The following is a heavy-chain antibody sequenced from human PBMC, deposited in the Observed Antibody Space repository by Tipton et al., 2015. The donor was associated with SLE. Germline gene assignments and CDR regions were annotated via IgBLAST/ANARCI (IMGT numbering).Heavy chain of an antibody. Sequence: QLVQSGAEVKKPGASVKVSCKASGYTFAAYGFNWVRQAPGQGLEWMGWISAYNGNTNYLENLQGRVTMTTDTSTSTAYMELRSLRSDDTAVYYCASEGYCSGGSCLLDYWGQGTLVTVSS. J-gene: IGHJ4*02. D-gene: IGHD2-15*01. CDR1: GYTFAAYG. CDR2: ISAYNGNT. CDR3: ASEGYCSGGSCLLDY. V-gene: IGHV1-18*01.